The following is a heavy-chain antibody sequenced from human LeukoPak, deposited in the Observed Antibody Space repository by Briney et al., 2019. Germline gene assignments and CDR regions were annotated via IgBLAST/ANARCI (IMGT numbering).Heavy chain of an antibody. CDR1: NYTFSTYA. CDR3: ARLSGRGYDAFDI. V-gene: IGHV1-18*01. J-gene: IGHJ3*02. CDR2: ISAYNGNT. Sequence: GASVNVSCMASNYTFSTYAITWLRQAPARALEWMGWISAYNGNTNYARRLQARLTMTTDTSTSTAYLELRSLRSDDTAVYYCARLSGRGYDAFDIWGQGTMVTVSS. D-gene: IGHD1-1*01.